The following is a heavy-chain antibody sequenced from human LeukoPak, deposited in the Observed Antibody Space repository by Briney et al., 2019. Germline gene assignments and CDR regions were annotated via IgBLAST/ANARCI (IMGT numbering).Heavy chain of an antibody. CDR1: GGSISSSSYY. CDR3: ARQSLDYDILTGFKNLWFDP. J-gene: IGHJ5*02. D-gene: IGHD3-9*01. Sequence: SETLSLTCTVSGGSISSSSYYWGWIRQPPGKGLEWIGSIYYSGSTYYNPSLKSRVTISVDTSKNQFSLKLSSVTAADTAVYYCARQSLDYDILTGFKNLWFDPWGQGTLVTVSS. CDR2: IYYSGST. V-gene: IGHV4-39*01.